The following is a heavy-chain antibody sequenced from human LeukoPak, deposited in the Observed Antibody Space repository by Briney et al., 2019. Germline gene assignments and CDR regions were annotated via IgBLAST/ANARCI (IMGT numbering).Heavy chain of an antibody. V-gene: IGHV4-34*01. J-gene: IGHJ4*02. CDR1: GGSFSGYY. Sequence: PSETLSLTCAVYGGSFSGYYWSWLRQPPGKGLEWIGEINHSGSTNYNPSLKSRVTISVDTSKNQFSLKLSSVTAADTAVYYCARGKGSYKYRGPYYFDYWGQGTLVTVSS. CDR3: ARGKGSYKYRGPYYFDY. CDR2: INHSGST. D-gene: IGHD1-26*01.